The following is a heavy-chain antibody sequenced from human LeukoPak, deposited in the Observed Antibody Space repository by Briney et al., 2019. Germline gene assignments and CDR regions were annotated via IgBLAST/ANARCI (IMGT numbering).Heavy chain of an antibody. V-gene: IGHV4-4*02. Sequence: PLGTLSLTCAVSGGSISSSNWWSWVRQPPGKGLEWIGEIYHSGSTNYNPSLKSRVTISVDKSKNQFSLKLSSVTAADTAVYYCARGLIPSLYSSSWPGRWFDPWGQGTLVTVSS. D-gene: IGHD6-13*01. CDR2: IYHSGST. J-gene: IGHJ5*02. CDR3: ARGLIPSLYSSSWPGRWFDP. CDR1: GGSISSSNW.